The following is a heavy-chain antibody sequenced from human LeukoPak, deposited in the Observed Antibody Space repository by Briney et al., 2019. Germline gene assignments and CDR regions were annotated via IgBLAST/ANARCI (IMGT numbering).Heavy chain of an antibody. V-gene: IGHV1-8*01. CDR2: MNPNSGNT. J-gene: IGHJ4*02. CDR1: GYTFTSYD. Sequence: ASVKVSCKASGYTFTSYDINWVRQATGQGLEWMGWMNPNSGNTGYAQKFQGRVTMTRNTSISTAYMELSSLRSEDTAVYYCATSYTYDSRGYYYSFDSGAQEPLVTVSS. CDR3: ATSYTYDSRGYYYSFDS. D-gene: IGHD3-22*01.